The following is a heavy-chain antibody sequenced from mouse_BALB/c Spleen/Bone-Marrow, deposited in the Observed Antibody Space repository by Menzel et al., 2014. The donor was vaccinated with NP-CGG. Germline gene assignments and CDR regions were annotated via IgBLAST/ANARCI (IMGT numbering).Heavy chain of an antibody. Sequence: EVQLVESGAELVEPGASVKLSCTASGFNIKDTYMYWVKQRPEQGLEWIGRIDPANGHTIYDPKFQGKATITADTSSNTAYLQLSSLTSEDTAVYYCAVYGYAMDYWGQGTSVTVSS. CDR1: GFNIKDTY. J-gene: IGHJ4*01. D-gene: IGHD1-1*01. CDR2: IDPANGHT. V-gene: IGHV14-3*02. CDR3: AVYGYAMDY.